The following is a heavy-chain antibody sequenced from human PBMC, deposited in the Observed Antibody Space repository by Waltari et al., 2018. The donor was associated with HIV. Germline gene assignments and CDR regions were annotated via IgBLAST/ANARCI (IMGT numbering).Heavy chain of an antibody. V-gene: IGHV3-30-3*01. Sequence: QVQLVESGGGVVQPGRSLRLSCAASEFSFTYYAMHWVRQAPGKGLEWMAVISSDGNNQYYADSVKCRFTISRDNSKNTLYLRVNSLRSDDTAVYYCAREYAGHAFDSWGQGTLVTVSS. CDR2: ISSDGNNQ. J-gene: IGHJ4*02. CDR1: EFSFTYYA. D-gene: IGHD2-2*01. CDR3: AREYAGHAFDS.